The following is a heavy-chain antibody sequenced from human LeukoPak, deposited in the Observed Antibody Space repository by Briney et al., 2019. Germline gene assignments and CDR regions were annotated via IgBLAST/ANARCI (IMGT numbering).Heavy chain of an antibody. V-gene: IGHV4-34*01. CDR1: GGSFSGYY. J-gene: IGHJ4*02. Sequence: SETLSLTCAVYGGSFSGYYWSWIRQPPGKGLEWIGEINHSGSNNYNPSLKSRVNISVDTSKNQFSLKMSSVTAADTAVYYCARVFDYWGQGSLVTVSS. CDR3: ARVFDY. CDR2: INHSGSN.